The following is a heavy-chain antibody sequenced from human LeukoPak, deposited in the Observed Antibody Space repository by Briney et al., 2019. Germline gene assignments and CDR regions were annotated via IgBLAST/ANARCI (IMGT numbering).Heavy chain of an antibody. CDR2: ISGSGGST. J-gene: IGHJ6*03. CDR3: ARAHGNYYYYYMDV. CDR1: GFTFRFYV. Sequence: GGSLRLSCAASGFTFRFYVMNWVRQAPGKGPEWVSGISGSGGSTYYAGSVKGRFTISRDNSKNTLYLQMNSLRAEDTAVYYCARAHGNYYYYYMDVWGKGTTVTVSS. V-gene: IGHV3-23*01.